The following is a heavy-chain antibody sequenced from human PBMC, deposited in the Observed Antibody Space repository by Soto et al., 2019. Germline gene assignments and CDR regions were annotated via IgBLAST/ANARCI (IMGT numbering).Heavy chain of an antibody. CDR3: AREGMPTVASGAFDI. J-gene: IGHJ3*02. CDR1: GFTVSSNY. Sequence: EVQLVETGGGLIQPGGSLRLSCAASGFTVSSNYMSWVRQAPGKGLEWVSVIYSGGSTYYADSVKGRFTISRDNAKNTLYLQMNSLRAEDTAVYYCAREGMPTVASGAFDIWGQGTMVTVSS. D-gene: IGHD4-17*01. V-gene: IGHV3-53*02. CDR2: IYSGGST.